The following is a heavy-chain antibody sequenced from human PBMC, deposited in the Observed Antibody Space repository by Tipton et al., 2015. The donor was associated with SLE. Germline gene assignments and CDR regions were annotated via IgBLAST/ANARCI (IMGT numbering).Heavy chain of an antibody. CDR1: GGSISSSTYY. Sequence: TLSLTCTVSGGSISSSTYYWGWIRQPPGKGLEWIGSIYYSGSTYYNPSLKSRVTISVDTSKNQFSLKLSSVTAADTAVYYCAGYLWFGEPRVDYWGQGTLVTVSS. V-gene: IGHV4-39*07. D-gene: IGHD3-10*01. CDR3: AGYLWFGEPRVDY. J-gene: IGHJ4*02. CDR2: IYYSGST.